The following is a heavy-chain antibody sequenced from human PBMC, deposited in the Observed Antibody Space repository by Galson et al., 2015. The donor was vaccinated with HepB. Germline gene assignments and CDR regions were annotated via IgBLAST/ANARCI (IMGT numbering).Heavy chain of an antibody. CDR2: IKEDGSEE. CDR3: ARAVD. CDR1: GFSFRTEW. Sequence: SLRLSCAASGFSFRTEWMSWVRQAPGKGPEWVANIKEDGSEENYVDSVRGRFTISRDNAENSMYLQMNSLRVEDSAVYYCARAVDWGQGTLVTVSS. V-gene: IGHV3-7*01. J-gene: IGHJ4*02.